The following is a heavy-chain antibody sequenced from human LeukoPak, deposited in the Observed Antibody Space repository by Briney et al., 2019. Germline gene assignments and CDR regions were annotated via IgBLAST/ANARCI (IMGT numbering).Heavy chain of an antibody. V-gene: IGHV1-2*07. D-gene: IGHD2-2*01. Sequence: GASVNISCTASGYTFTGNYKHWRRQAPGPGQERMGWINPNSGDRNCAHKFQGRVTMTRDTSISTAYMELSRLRSDDTAVYYCARDGRTAAVNWFDPWGQGTLVTVSS. CDR3: ARDGRTAAVNWFDP. J-gene: IGHJ5*02. CDR2: INPNSGDR. CDR1: GYTFTGNY.